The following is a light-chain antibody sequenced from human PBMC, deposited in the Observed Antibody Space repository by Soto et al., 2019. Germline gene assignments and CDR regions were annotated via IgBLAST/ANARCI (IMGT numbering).Light chain of an antibody. Sequence: SSELTQPPSVSVSPGQTASITCSGDKLGDKYACWYQHKPGQSPVLVIYQDSKRPSGITERFSGSNSWNTATLTISGTQARDEADYYCKAWDISNAIFGTGTKLTVL. J-gene: IGLJ1*01. CDR1: KLGDKY. CDR2: QDS. CDR3: KAWDISNAI. V-gene: IGLV3-1*01.